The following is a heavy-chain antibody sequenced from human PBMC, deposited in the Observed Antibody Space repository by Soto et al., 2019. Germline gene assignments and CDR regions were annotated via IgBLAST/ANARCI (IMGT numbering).Heavy chain of an antibody. D-gene: IGHD3-9*01. J-gene: IGHJ3*02. CDR3: ARATHYDILSGYYPDAFDI. CDR1: GFTFSSYA. Sequence: GGSLRLSCAASGFTFSSYAMHWVRQAPGKGLEWVAVISYDGSNKYYADSVKGRFTISRDNSKNTLYLQMNSLRAEDTAVYYCARATHYDILSGYYPDAFDIWGQGTMVTVSS. V-gene: IGHV3-30-3*01. CDR2: ISYDGSNK.